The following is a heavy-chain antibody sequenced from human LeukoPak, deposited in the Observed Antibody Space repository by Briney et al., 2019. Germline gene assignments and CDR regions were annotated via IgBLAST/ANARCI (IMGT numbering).Heavy chain of an antibody. D-gene: IGHD3-22*01. J-gene: IGHJ4*02. V-gene: IGHV4-59*01. Sequence: SETLSLTCTVSGGSISSYYWSWIRQPPGKGLEWIGYIYYSGSTNYNPSLKSRVTISVDTSKNQFSLKLSSVTAADTAVYYCARGIYDSSGYYIDYWGQGTLVTVSS. CDR2: IYYSGST. CDR1: GGSISSYY. CDR3: ARGIYDSSGYYIDY.